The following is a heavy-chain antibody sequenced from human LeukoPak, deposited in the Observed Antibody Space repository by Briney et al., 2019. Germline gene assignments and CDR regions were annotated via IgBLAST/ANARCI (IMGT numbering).Heavy chain of an antibody. V-gene: IGHV3-74*01. Sequence: GGSLRLSCAASGFTFSSYWMHWVRQAPGKGLVWVSRIKSDGSSTSYADSVKGRFTISRDNAKNTLYLQMNSLRAEDTAVYYCVSDRYNGPEYWGQGTLVTVSS. J-gene: IGHJ4*02. D-gene: IGHD3-16*02. CDR1: GFTFSSYW. CDR2: IKSDGSST. CDR3: VSDRYNGPEY.